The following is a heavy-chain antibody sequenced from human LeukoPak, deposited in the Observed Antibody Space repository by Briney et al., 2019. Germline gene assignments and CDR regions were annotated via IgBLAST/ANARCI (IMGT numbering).Heavy chain of an antibody. D-gene: IGHD3-22*01. V-gene: IGHV3-21*01. CDR3: ARNGDYYDSSGSLGY. CDR2: ISSSSSYI. CDR1: GFTFSSYS. J-gene: IGHJ4*02. Sequence: GGSLRLSCAASGFTFSSYSMNWVRQAPGKGLEWVSSISSSSSYIYYADSVKGRFTISRDNAKNSLYLQMNSLRAEDTAVYYCARNGDYYDSSGSLGYWGQGTLVTVSS.